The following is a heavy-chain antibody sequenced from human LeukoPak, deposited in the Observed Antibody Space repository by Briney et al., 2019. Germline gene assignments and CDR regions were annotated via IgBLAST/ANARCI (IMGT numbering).Heavy chain of an antibody. CDR2: ISSSGSTI. J-gene: IGHJ3*02. Sequence: GGSLRLSCAASGFTFSDYYMSWIRQAPGKGLEWVSYISSSGSTIYYADSVKGRFTISRDNAKNSLYLQMNSLRAEDTAVYYCARDRYYYDSRGYYSDAFDIWGQGTMVTVSS. D-gene: IGHD3-22*01. CDR3: ARDRYYYDSRGYYSDAFDI. V-gene: IGHV3-11*01. CDR1: GFTFSDYY.